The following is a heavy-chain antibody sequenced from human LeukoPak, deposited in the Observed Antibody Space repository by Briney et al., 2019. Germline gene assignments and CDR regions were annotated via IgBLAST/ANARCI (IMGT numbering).Heavy chain of an antibody. D-gene: IGHD6-19*01. V-gene: IGHV4-59*12. Sequence: SETLSLTCTGSGVSISTYFWSWVRQPPGKGLEWIGYIYHDGSINYNPSLNRRVAISVATSKNAVFLKLSSVTAADTAVYYCAGGETYSSGWPYFDYWGQGTLVTVSS. J-gene: IGHJ4*02. CDR1: GVSISTYF. CDR3: AGGETYSSGWPYFDY. CDR2: IYHDGSI.